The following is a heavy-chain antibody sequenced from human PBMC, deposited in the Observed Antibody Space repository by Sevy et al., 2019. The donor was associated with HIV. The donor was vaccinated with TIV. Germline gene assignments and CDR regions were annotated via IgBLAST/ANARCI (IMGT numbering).Heavy chain of an antibody. V-gene: IGHV3-23*01. CDR3: AREGCTKPHDY. CDR2: LSFGCGKI. CDR1: GFTFNIYS. D-gene: IGHD2-8*01. Sequence: GESMKISCAASGFTFNIYSMSWVRQTPGKGLEWVATLSFGCGKINHADSVKGRFTMSRDDSKNAVYLQMNNLRVEDTAIYYCAREGCTKPHDYWGQGTLVIVSS. J-gene: IGHJ4*02.